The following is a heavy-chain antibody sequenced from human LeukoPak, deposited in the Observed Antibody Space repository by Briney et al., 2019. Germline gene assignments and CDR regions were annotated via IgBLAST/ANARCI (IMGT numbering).Heavy chain of an antibody. Sequence: PSETLSLTCTVSGGSISSSSYHWGWIRQPPGKGLEWIGSIYYSGSTYYNPSLKSRVTISVDTSKNQFSLKLSSVTAAGTAVYYCARHGLQRLRLPFDYWGQGTLVTVST. CDR2: IYYSGST. CDR3: ARHGLQRLRLPFDY. D-gene: IGHD3/OR15-3a*01. CDR1: GGSISSSSYH. V-gene: IGHV4-39*01. J-gene: IGHJ4*02.